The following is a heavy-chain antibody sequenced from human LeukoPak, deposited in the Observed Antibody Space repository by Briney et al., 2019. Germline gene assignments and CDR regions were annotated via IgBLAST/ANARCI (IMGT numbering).Heavy chain of an antibody. CDR1: GGTFSSYA. Sequence: SVKVSCKASGGTFSSYAISWVRQAPGQGLEWMGGIIPIFGTANYAQKFQGRVTITADESTSTAYMELSSLRSEDTAVYYCAREYDFWSGYHPYYHYMDVWGKGTTVTVSS. V-gene: IGHV1-69*01. J-gene: IGHJ6*03. D-gene: IGHD3-3*01. CDR2: IIPIFGTA. CDR3: AREYDFWSGYHPYYHYMDV.